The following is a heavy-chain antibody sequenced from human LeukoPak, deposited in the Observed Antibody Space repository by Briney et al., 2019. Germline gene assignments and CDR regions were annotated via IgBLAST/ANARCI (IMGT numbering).Heavy chain of an antibody. Sequence: SETLSLTCTVSGGFISSYYWSWIRQPAGKGLEWIGRIYTSGSTNYNPSLKSRVTMSVDTSKNQFSLKLSSVTAADTAVYYCARAKNTGSWYGDAFDIWGQGTMVTVSS. CDR1: GGFISSYY. V-gene: IGHV4-4*07. D-gene: IGHD6-13*01. J-gene: IGHJ3*02. CDR2: IYTSGST. CDR3: ARAKNTGSWYGDAFDI.